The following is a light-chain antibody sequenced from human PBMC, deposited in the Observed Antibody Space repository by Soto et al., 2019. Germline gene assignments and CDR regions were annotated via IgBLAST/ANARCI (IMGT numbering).Light chain of an antibody. CDR2: DAS. J-gene: IGKJ4*01. Sequence: EIVLTQSPATLSLSPGERATLSYRASQSVSSYLAWYQQKPGQAPRLLIYDASNRATGIPARFSGSGSGADFTLTISSLEPEDFAVYYCQQRSIGLTFGGGTKVEIK. V-gene: IGKV3-11*01. CDR1: QSVSSY. CDR3: QQRSIGLT.